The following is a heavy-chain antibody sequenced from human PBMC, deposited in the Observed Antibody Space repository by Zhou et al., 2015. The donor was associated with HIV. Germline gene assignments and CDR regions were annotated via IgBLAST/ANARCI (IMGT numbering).Heavy chain of an antibody. CDR2: IIPIFGTA. CDR1: GGTFSSYA. J-gene: IGHJ2*01. D-gene: IGHD6-6*01. V-gene: IGHV1-69*06. CDR3: ARDRGGXARPDWRYFDL. Sequence: QVQLVQSGAEVKKPGSSVKVSCKASGGTFSSYAVSWVRQAPGQGLEWMGGIIPIFGTAKYAQKFQGRVTITADRSTSTAYMEMRSLRSEDTAVYYCARDRGGXARPDWRYFDLWGRGTLVTVSS.